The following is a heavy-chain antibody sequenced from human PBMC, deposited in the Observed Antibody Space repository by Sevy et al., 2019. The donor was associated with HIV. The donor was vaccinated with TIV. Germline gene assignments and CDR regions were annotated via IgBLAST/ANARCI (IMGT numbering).Heavy chain of an antibody. Sequence: GGSLRLSCAVSGFTFTDYDMHWVRQGSGRGLEWVSGISPVDDTNYPDFLKGRFTISRENAKKSLFLQINSLRAEDTAVYYCVRAGGTFDSYWYFDLWGRGTLVTVSS. CDR2: ISPVDDT. V-gene: IGHV3-13*01. J-gene: IGHJ2*01. D-gene: IGHD1-26*01. CDR3: VRAGGTFDSYWYFDL. CDR1: GFTFTDYD.